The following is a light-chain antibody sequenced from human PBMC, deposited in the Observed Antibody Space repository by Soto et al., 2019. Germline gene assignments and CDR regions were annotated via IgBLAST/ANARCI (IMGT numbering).Light chain of an antibody. CDR3: QHYANWPLT. CDR1: QSVSNS. Sequence: EIVLTQSPATLSLSLGERATLSCRASQSVSNSLGWYQHKPGQAPRLLIYHASNGATGIPARFGGSGSGTAFPLPISSWEPEDFAVYYCQHYANWPLTSGGGTKVNIK. V-gene: IGKV3-11*01. J-gene: IGKJ4*01. CDR2: HAS.